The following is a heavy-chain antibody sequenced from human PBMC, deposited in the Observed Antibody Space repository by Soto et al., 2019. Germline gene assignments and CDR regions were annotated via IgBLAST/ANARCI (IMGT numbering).Heavy chain of an antibody. D-gene: IGHD2-2*01. CDR1: GGTFGSYA. V-gene: IGHV1-69*01. J-gene: IGHJ6*02. CDR3: ARSQGSSTSLESYYYYYYGMDV. Sequence: QVQLVQSGAEVKKPGSSVKVSCKASGGTFGSYAISWVRQAPGQGLEWMGGIIPIPGTANYAQKFQGRVTIAADESTSTAHMELSSLRSEDTAVYYCARSQGSSTSLESYYYYYYGMDVWGQGTTVTVSS. CDR2: IIPIPGTA.